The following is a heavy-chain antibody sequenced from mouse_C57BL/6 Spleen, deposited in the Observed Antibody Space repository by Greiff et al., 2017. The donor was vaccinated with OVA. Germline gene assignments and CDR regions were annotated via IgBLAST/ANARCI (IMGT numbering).Heavy chain of an antibody. CDR1: GFTFSDYG. D-gene: IGHD1-1*01. CDR3: ARGGTLYWYFDV. Sequence: DVKLVESGGGLVKPGGSLKLSCAASGFTFSDYGMHWVRQAPEKGLEWVAYISSGSSTIYYADTVKGRFTISRDNAKNTLFLQMTSLRSEDTAMYYCARGGTLYWYFDVWGTGTTVTVSS. V-gene: IGHV5-17*01. CDR2: ISSGSSTI. J-gene: IGHJ1*03.